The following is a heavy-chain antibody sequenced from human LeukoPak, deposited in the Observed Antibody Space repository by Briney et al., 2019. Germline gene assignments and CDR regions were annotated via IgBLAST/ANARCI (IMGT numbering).Heavy chain of an antibody. V-gene: IGHV3-11*04. CDR2: ISSSGSTI. Sequence: GGSLRLSCAASGFTFSDYYMSWIRQAPGKGLEWVSYISSSGSTIYYADSVKGRFTISRDNAKNSLYLQMNSLRAEDTAVYYCAGTQGYSYGWLAFDYWGQGTLVTVSS. D-gene: IGHD5-18*01. CDR1: GFTFSDYY. CDR3: AGTQGYSYGWLAFDY. J-gene: IGHJ4*02.